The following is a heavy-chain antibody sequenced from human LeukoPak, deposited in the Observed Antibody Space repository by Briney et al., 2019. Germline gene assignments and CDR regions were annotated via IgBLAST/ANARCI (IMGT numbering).Heavy chain of an antibody. D-gene: IGHD1-14*01. CDR3: ARDQPGVTDDAFDI. V-gene: IGHV4-39*07. CDR2: IYYSGSI. CDR1: GGSISSSSYY. Sequence: PSETLSLTCTVSGGSISSSSYYWGWIRQPPGKGLEWIGSIYYSGSIYYNPSLKSRVTISVDTSKNQFSLKLSSVTAADTAVYYCARDQPGVTDDAFDIWGQGTMVTVSS. J-gene: IGHJ3*02.